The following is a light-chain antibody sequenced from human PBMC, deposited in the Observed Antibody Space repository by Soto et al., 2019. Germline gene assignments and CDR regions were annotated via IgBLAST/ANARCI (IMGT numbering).Light chain of an antibody. Sequence: EIVMTQSPATLSVSPGERATLSCRASQSVSSNLAWYKQKPGQAPRLLIYGASTRATGIPARFSGSGSGTEVTLTNSSLQSEDFAVYYCQQYNNWPPQYTFGQGTKLEIK. J-gene: IGKJ2*01. CDR2: GAS. V-gene: IGKV3-15*01. CDR3: QQYNNWPPQYT. CDR1: QSVSSN.